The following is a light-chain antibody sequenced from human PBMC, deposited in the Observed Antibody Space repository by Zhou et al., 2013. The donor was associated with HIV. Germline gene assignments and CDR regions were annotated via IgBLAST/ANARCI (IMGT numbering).Light chain of an antibody. CDR1: QSISNW. CDR2: KAS. V-gene: IGKV1-5*03. J-gene: IGKJ1*01. Sequence: DIQMTQSPSTLSASVGDRVTLTCRASQSISNWLAWYQHKPGKAPTLLIYKASTLASGVPSRFGGSGSGTDFTLTISSLQPDDVATYYCQQYNSFSWTFGQGTKVEVK. CDR3: QQYNSFSWT.